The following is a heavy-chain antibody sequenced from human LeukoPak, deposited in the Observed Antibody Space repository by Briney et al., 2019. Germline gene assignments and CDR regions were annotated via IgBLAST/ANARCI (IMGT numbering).Heavy chain of an antibody. V-gene: IGHV1-2*02. CDR3: ARDRAMIDFWSGYYTGGDACDI. CDR1: GYTFTGYY. D-gene: IGHD3-3*01. CDR2: INPNSGGT. J-gene: IGHJ3*02. Sequence: GASVKVSCKASGYTFTGYYMHWVRQAPGQGLEWMGWINPNSGGTNYAQKFQGRVTMTRDTSISTAYMELSRLRSDDTAVYYCARDRAMIDFWSGYYTGGDACDIWGQGTMVTVSS.